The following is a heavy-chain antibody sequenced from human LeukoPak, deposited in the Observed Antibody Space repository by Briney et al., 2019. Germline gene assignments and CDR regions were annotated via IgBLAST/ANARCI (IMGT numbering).Heavy chain of an antibody. D-gene: IGHD3-10*01. CDR1: GYTFTGYY. Sequence: GASVKVSCKASGYTFTGYYMHWVRQAPGQGLEWMGRINPNSGATNYAQKFQGRVTMTRDTSISTAYMELSRLISDDTAVYYCAGDSRGVPGNWSDPWGQGTLVTVSS. J-gene: IGHJ5*02. CDR2: INPNSGAT. CDR3: AGDSRGVPGNWSDP. V-gene: IGHV1-2*06.